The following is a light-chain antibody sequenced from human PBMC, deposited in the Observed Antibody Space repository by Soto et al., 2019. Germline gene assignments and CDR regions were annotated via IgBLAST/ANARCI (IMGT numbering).Light chain of an antibody. CDR3: SSYRSIGSIV. CDR2: EVS. V-gene: IGLV2-14*01. CDR1: SSDVGGYKY. Sequence: QAASVSGSPGQSITISCTGTSSDVGGYKYVSWYQQHPGKAPKVMIYEVSNRPSGVSTRFSGSKSGNTASLTISGLQADDEGDYYCSSYRSIGSIVFGSGTKVTVL. J-gene: IGLJ1*01.